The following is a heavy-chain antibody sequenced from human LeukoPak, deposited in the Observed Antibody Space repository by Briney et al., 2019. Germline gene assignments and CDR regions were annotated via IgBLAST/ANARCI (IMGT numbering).Heavy chain of an antibody. CDR3: ASTSQYYYYYGMDV. V-gene: IGHV4-30-2*01. Sequence: PSETLSLTCAVSGGSISSGGSSWSWIRQPPGKGLEWIGYIYHSGSTYYNPSLKSRVTISVDRSKNQFSLKLSSVTAADTAVYYCASTSQYYYYYGMDVWGQGTTVTVSS. CDR1: GGSISSGGSS. J-gene: IGHJ6*02. CDR2: IYHSGST.